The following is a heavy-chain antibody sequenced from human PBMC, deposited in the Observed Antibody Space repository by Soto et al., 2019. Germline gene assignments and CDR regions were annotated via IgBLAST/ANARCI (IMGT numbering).Heavy chain of an antibody. Sequence: ASVKVSCKASGYTFTGYYMHWVRQAPGQGLEWMGWINPNSGGTNYAQKFQGRVTMTRDTSISTAYMELSRLRSDDTAVYYCAIDRIFGAVICFDSCGQGPLVTVST. CDR3: AIDRIFGAVICFDS. CDR2: INPNSGGT. V-gene: IGHV1-2*02. CDR1: GYTFTGYY. D-gene: IGHD3-3*02. J-gene: IGHJ5*01.